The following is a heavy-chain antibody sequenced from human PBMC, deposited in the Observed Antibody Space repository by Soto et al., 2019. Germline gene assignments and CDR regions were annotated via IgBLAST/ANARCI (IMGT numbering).Heavy chain of an antibody. Sequence: PGGSLRLSCAASGFTFSSYWMSWVRQAPGKALEWVANIKQDGSEKYYVDSVKGRFTISRDNAKNSLYLQMNSLRAEDTAVYYCARDRYSYYDFWSGSLPYYYYGMDVWGQGTTVPVSS. CDR2: IKQDGSEK. V-gene: IGHV3-7*01. CDR1: GFTFSSYW. CDR3: ARDRYSYYDFWSGSLPYYYYGMDV. D-gene: IGHD3-3*01. J-gene: IGHJ6*02.